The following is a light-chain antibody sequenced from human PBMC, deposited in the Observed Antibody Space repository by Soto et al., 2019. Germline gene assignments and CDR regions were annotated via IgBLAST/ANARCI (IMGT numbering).Light chain of an antibody. Sequence: DIQMTQSPSTLSASVGDRVTITFRASQSINIWLAWYQQTPGKAPNLLIYQASNLESGVPSRFSGSGSGTEFILSISSLQPDDFATXXXXQXDXYXWTFGQGTKVDIK. CDR3: XQXDXYXWT. CDR1: QSINIW. CDR2: QAS. J-gene: IGKJ1*01. V-gene: IGKV1-5*03.